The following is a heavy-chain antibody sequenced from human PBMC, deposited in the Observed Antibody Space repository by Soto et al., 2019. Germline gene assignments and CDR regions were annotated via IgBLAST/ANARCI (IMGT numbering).Heavy chain of an antibody. V-gene: IGHV3-30-3*01. J-gene: IGHJ4*02. D-gene: IGHD3-9*01. CDR1: GFTFSSYA. CDR3: AREIPYYDILTGYLDY. Sequence: GGSLRLSWAASGFTFSSYAMHWVRQAPGKGLEWVAVISYDGSNKYYADSVKGRFTISRDNSKNTLYLQMNSLRAEDTAVYYCAREIPYYDILTGYLDYWGQGTLVTVSS. CDR2: ISYDGSNK.